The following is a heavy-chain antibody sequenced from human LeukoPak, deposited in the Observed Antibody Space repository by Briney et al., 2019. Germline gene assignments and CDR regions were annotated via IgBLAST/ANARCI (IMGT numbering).Heavy chain of an antibody. CDR3: VGGYGWLPDY. Sequence: PGGSLRLSCVASGFTLSELWMNWVRQAPGKGLEWVANIKQDGSEKNYVDSVKGRFTISRDNAKNSVYLQMYSLRVEDTAVYYCVGGYGWLPDYWGQGTLVTVSS. V-gene: IGHV3-7*04. CDR1: GFTLSELW. J-gene: IGHJ4*02. D-gene: IGHD6-19*01. CDR2: IKQDGSEK.